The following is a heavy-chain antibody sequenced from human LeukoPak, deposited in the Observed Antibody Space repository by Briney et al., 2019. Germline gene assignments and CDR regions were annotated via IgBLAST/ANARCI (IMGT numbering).Heavy chain of an antibody. D-gene: IGHD6-19*01. V-gene: IGHV3-9*01. CDR1: GFIFDEYA. CDR2: ISGKSGSL. Sequence: GGSLRLSCVASGFIFDEYAMHWVRPAPGKGLEGVSGISGKSGSLDYVDSVKGRFTISRDNAKNSLHLQMNSLRAEDTALYYCARDMEVTSGWSAFDIWGHGTMVTVSS. J-gene: IGHJ3*02. CDR3: ARDMEVTSGWSAFDI.